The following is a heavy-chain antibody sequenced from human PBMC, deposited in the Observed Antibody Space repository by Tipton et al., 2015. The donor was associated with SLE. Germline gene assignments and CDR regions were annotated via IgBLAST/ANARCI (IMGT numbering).Heavy chain of an antibody. V-gene: IGHV1-18*01. CDR1: GYTFTSYG. J-gene: IGHJ4*02. CDR2: ISAYNGNT. CDR3: ARDIPLGDFWSGAYFDY. D-gene: IGHD3-3*01. Sequence: QLVKSGAEVKKPGASVKVSCKASGYTFTSYGISWVRQAPGQGLEWMGWISAYNGNTNYAQKLQGRVTMTTDTSTSTAYMELRSLRSDDTAVYYCARDIPLGDFWSGAYFDYWGQGTLVTVSS.